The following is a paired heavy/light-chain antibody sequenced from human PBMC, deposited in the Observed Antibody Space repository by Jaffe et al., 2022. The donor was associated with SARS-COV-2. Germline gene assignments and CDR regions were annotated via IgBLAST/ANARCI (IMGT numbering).Light chain of an antibody. CDR1: TSNIGSQN. V-gene: IGLV1-44*01. Sequence: QSVLTQPPSRSGTPGQRVIISCSGSTSNIGSQNVNWYQQLPGTAPKPLIYHSDQRQSGVPARFSGSKSGTSASLAIIGLQSEDEADYYCAAWDDSLKAVLFGGGTRLTVL. CDR3: AAWDDSLKAVL. J-gene: IGLJ3*02. CDR2: HSD.
Heavy chain of an antibody. CDR1: GFTFASYP. J-gene: IGHJ4*02. D-gene: IGHD6-13*01. V-gene: IGHV3-30*04. Sequence: QVRLVESGGGAVQPGTSLRLSCVASGFTFASYPIHWVRQAPGKGLEWVAVKSKDGSNMHYADSVRGRFTISRDNFKNTEYLQMNIVRPEDTAVYYCARDGPGIDYWGQGTLVTVSS. CDR3: ARDGPGIDY. CDR2: KSKDGSNM.